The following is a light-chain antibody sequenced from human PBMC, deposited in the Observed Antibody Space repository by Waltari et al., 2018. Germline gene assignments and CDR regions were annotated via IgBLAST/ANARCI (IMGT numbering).Light chain of an antibody. V-gene: IGLV1-47*01. J-gene: IGLJ3*02. CDR3: ATWDDSLSGWM. Sequence: QSVLTQPPSASATPGQRVSISCSGSSSNIGSNLVYWYQHLPGKAPKLLIYRNNQRPSGVPDRFSVSKSGTSASLAISGLRSEDEADYYCATWDDSLSGWMFGGGTKLTVL. CDR1: SSNIGSNL. CDR2: RNN.